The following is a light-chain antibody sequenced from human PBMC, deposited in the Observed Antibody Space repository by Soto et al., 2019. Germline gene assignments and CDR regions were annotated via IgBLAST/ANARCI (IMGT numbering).Light chain of an antibody. CDR3: QQYGSSPQWT. V-gene: IGKV3-20*01. Sequence: EIVLTQSPGTLSLSPGERAILSCRASQSVSSSYLAWYQQKPGQAPRLLIYAASSRATGVPDRFSGSGSGIDFPLTISRLEAEDFAVYYCQQYGSSPQWTFGQGTKVEIK. CDR2: AAS. CDR1: QSVSSSY. J-gene: IGKJ1*01.